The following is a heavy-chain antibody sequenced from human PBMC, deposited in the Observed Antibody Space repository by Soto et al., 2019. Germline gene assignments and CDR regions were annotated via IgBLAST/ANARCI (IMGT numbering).Heavy chain of an antibody. CDR3: AIFSGAMDV. Sequence: PVGSLRLSCAASGFIFEDYGMNWVRQAPGKGLEWVSRISWDGKSAYYADSVKGRFTISRDNYKNSLHLQMNSLRTEDTALYYCAIFSGAMDVWGQGTTVTVSS. V-gene: IGHV3-43D*04. D-gene: IGHD3-9*01. CDR1: GFIFEDYG. J-gene: IGHJ6*02. CDR2: ISWDGKSA.